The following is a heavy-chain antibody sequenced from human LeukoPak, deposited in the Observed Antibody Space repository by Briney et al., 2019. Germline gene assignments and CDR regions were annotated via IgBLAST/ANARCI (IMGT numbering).Heavy chain of an antibody. J-gene: IGHJ4*02. D-gene: IGHD5-18*01. Sequence: SETLSLTCTVSGGSISSSSYYWGWIRQPPGKGLEWIGSIYYSGSTYYNPSLKSRVTISVDTPKNQFSLKLSSVTAADTAVYYCARGGLWLIYYFDYWGQGTLVTVSS. CDR1: GGSISSSSYY. CDR3: ARGGLWLIYYFDY. V-gene: IGHV4-39*01. CDR2: IYYSGST.